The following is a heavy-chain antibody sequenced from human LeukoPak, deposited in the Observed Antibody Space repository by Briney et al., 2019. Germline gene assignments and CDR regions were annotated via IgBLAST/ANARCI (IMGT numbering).Heavy chain of an antibody. Sequence: GESLQISCKGSGYSFTSYWIGWVRQMPGKGLERMGIIYPGNSDTRYSPSFQGQVTISADKSISTAYLQWSSLKASDTAMYYCARVEPGDYFDYWGQGTLVTVSS. CDR3: ARVEPGDYFDY. J-gene: IGHJ4*02. CDR2: IYPGNSDT. D-gene: IGHD1-14*01. CDR1: GYSFTSYW. V-gene: IGHV5-51*01.